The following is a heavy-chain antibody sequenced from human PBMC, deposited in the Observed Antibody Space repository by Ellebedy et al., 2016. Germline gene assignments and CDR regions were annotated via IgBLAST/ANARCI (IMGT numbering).Heavy chain of an antibody. CDR2: ISSSSSYI. V-gene: IGHV3-21*01. D-gene: IGHD6-13*01. CDR1: GFTFSSYS. CDR3: AKGAAGTIHYFDY. Sequence: GGSLRLXXAASGFTFSSYSMNWVRQAPGKGLEWVSSISSSSSYIYYADSVKGRFTISRDNAKNSLYLQMNSLRAEDTAVYYCAKGAAGTIHYFDYWGQGTLVTVSS. J-gene: IGHJ4*02.